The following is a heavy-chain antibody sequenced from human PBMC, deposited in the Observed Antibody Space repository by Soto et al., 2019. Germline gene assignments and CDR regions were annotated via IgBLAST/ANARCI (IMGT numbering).Heavy chain of an antibody. V-gene: IGHV4-30-4*01. CDR2: IFDSKTA. CDR3: ARVLTLAGGAHIDF. J-gene: IGHJ4*02. CDR1: GGSVGSGNFY. D-gene: IGHD2-15*01. Sequence: QVQLLESGPGLVKPSQTLSLTCTVSGGSVGSGNFYWSWVRQRPAQGLEWIGYIFDSKTAYYNASRVSRASISGDTPSHRVTLALTSVTVAGTAVYSCARVLTLAGGAHIDFWGLGILVTVYS.